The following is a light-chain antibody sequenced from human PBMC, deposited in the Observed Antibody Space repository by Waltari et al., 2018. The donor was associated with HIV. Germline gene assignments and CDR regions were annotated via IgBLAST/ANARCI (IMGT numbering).Light chain of an antibody. J-gene: IGLJ3*02. CDR2: QDS. V-gene: IGLV3-1*01. CDR3: QAWDSSTVWV. Sequence: SYELTQPPSVSVSPGQTASITCSGDKLGDKYACWYQQKPGQSPVLVIYQDSKRPSGIPERFSGSTSGNPATLTISGTQAMDEADYYCQAWDSSTVWVFGGGTKLTVL. CDR1: KLGDKY.